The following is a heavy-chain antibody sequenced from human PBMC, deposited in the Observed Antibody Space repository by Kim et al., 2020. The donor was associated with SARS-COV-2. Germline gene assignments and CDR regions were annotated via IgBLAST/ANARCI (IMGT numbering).Heavy chain of an antibody. Sequence: GGSLRLSCTASGFTFGDYAMSWFRQAPGKGLEWVGFIRSKAYGGTTEYAASVKGRFTISRDDSKSIAYLQMNSLKTEDTAVYYCTRENSSSWYGYYYYYGMDVWGQGTTVTVSS. V-gene: IGHV3-49*03. CDR1: GFTFGDYA. CDR3: TRENSSSWYGYYYYYGMDV. CDR2: IRSKAYGGTT. D-gene: IGHD6-13*01. J-gene: IGHJ6*02.